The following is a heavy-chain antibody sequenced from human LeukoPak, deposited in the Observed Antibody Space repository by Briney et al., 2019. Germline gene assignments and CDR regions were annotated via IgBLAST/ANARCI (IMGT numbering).Heavy chain of an antibody. CDR2: VDYSGST. J-gene: IGHJ5*02. CDR3: AMQVGIYGDYNNWFDP. CDR1: GAPLNNYY. Sequence: SETLSLTCTVSGAPLNNYYWNWVRQPPGKELEWIGNVDYSGSTRYNPSLKSRATMSLDSSKHQFSLRLTSVTAADMAVYYCAMQVGIYGDYNNWFDPWGQGARVTVSS. V-gene: IGHV4-59*08. D-gene: IGHD4-17*01.